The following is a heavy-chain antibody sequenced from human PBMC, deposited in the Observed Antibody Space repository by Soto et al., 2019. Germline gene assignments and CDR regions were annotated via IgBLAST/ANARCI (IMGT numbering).Heavy chain of an antibody. J-gene: IGHJ5*02. CDR2: VNHSGEA. V-gene: IGHV4-34*01. CDR3: ARNGGSRITIFGVVIKNKANNWFDP. Sequence: SSETLSLTCGVYGGSFRNYYWIWVRQPPGKGLEWIGEVNHSGEATYNPSLKSRVTISVDTSKNQFSLKLSSVTAADTAVYYCARNGGSRITIFGVVIKNKANNWFDPWGQGTLVTVSS. CDR1: GGSFRNYY. D-gene: IGHD3-3*01.